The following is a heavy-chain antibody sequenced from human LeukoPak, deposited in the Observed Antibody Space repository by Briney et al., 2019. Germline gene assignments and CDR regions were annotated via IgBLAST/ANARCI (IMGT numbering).Heavy chain of an antibody. CDR2: ISYDGSNK. D-gene: IGHD3-10*01. CDR1: GFTFSSYA. J-gene: IGHJ3*02. CDR3: ARDEYYYGSGSYYGYDAFDI. V-gene: IGHV3-30*04. Sequence: PGGSLRLSCAASGFTFSSYAMHWVRQAPGKGLEWVAVISYDGSNKYYADSVKGRFTISRDNSKNTLYLQMNSLRAEDTAVYYCARDEYYYGSGSYYGYDAFDIWGQGTMVTVSS.